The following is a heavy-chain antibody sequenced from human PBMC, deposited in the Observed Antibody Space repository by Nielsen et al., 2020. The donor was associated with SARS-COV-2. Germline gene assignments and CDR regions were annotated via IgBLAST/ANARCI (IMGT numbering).Heavy chain of an antibody. Sequence: GESLKISCAASGFTFDDYGMSWVRQAPGKGLEWVSGINWNGGSTGYADSVKGRFTISRDNAKNSLYLQMNSLRAEDTALYYCAKEAQPALLYGDYYFDYWGQGTLVTVSS. CDR1: GFTFDDYG. CDR2: INWNGGST. D-gene: IGHD4-17*01. J-gene: IGHJ4*02. V-gene: IGHV3-20*04. CDR3: AKEAQPALLYGDYYFDY.